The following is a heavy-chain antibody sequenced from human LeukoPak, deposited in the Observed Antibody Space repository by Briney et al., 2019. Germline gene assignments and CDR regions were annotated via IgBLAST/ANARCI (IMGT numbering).Heavy chain of an antibody. CDR3: ARGIAAAGSGFDY. J-gene: IGHJ4*02. Sequence: GGSLRLSCAASGFTFNNYAMAWVRQAPGKALEWVSYISSSGSPINYADSVKGRFTVSRDNAKNSLYLQMNSLRAEDTALYYCARGIAAAGSGFDYWGQGTLVTVTS. CDR2: ISSSGSPI. V-gene: IGHV3-48*03. D-gene: IGHD6-13*01. CDR1: GFTFNNYA.